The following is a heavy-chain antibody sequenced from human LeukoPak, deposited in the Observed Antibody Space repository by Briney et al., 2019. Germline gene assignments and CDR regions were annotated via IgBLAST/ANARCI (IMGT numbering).Heavy chain of an antibody. D-gene: IGHD1-14*01. CDR3: ARGNYNALDY. V-gene: IGHV6-1*01. CDR1: GDSVSSNNAA. CDR2: IFFRSKWYN. J-gene: IGHJ4*02. Sequence: SQTLSLTCGISGDSVSSNNAAWNWIRQSPSRGLEWLGRIFFRSKWYNDYAVSVQGRISINPDTSKNQFSLQLNSVTPEDTAIYYCARGNYNALDYWGQGTLVTVSS.